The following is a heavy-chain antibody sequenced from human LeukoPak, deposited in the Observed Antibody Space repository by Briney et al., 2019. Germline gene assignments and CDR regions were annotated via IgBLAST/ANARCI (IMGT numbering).Heavy chain of an antibody. CDR2: ISSSGSTI. J-gene: IGHJ3*02. Sequence: GGSLGLSSAASGFTFSDYYMSWIRQAPGKGLEWVSYISSSGSTIYYADSVKGRFTISRDNAKNSLYLQMNSLRAEDTAVYYCARVLAVADAFDIWGQGTMVTVSS. D-gene: IGHD6-19*01. V-gene: IGHV3-11*01. CDR1: GFTFSDYY. CDR3: ARVLAVADAFDI.